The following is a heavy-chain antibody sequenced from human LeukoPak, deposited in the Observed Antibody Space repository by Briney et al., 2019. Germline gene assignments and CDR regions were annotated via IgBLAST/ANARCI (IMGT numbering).Heavy chain of an antibody. CDR3: ARHNIVVVPAAKYYFDY. Sequence: SETLSLTCAAYGGSFSGYYWSWIRQPPGKGLEWIGEINHSGSTNYNPSLKSRVTISVDTSKNQFSLKLSSVTAADTAVYYCARHNIVVVPAAKYYFDYWGQGTLVTVSS. J-gene: IGHJ4*02. D-gene: IGHD2-2*01. CDR2: INHSGST. CDR1: GGSFSGYY. V-gene: IGHV4-34*01.